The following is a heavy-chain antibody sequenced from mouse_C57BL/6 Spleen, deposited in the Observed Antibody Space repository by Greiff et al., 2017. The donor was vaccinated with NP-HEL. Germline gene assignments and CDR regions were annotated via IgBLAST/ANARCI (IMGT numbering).Heavy chain of an antibody. V-gene: IGHV1-69*01. J-gene: IGHJ4*01. CDR1: GYTFTSYW. CDR3: ARRGSLLYAMDY. CDR2: IDPSDSYT. D-gene: IGHD2-10*01. Sequence: QVQLQQPGAELVMPGASVKLSCKASGYTFTSYWMHWVKQRPGQGLEWIGEIDPSDSYTNYNQKFKGKSTLTVDKSSSTAYMQLSSLTSEDSAVYYCARRGSLLYAMDYWGQGTSVTVSS.